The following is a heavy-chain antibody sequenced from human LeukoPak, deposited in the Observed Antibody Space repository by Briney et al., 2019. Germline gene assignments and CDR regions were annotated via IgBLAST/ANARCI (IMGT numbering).Heavy chain of an antibody. D-gene: IGHD5-12*01. CDR1: GFTFSSYE. V-gene: IGHV3-48*03. CDR2: ISSSGSTI. Sequence: GGSLRLSCAASGFTFSSYEMNWVRQAPGKGLEWVSYISSSGSTIYYADSVKGRFTISRDNAKNSLYLQMNSLRAEDTAVYYCAREYTGSEYFDYWGQGTLVTVSS. J-gene: IGHJ4*02. CDR3: AREYTGSEYFDY.